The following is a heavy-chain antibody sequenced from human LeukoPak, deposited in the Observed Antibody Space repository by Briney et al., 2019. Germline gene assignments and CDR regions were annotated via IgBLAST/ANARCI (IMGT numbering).Heavy chain of an antibody. Sequence: PGGSLRLSCAASRFTFSGSAMHWVRQASGKGLEWVGRIRSKANNYATAYAASVKGRFTISRDDSRNTAYLQMNSLKTEDTAVYYCTRRTLYGSGNIDAFDIWGQGTMVTVSS. CDR1: RFTFSGSA. CDR2: IRSKANNYAT. J-gene: IGHJ3*02. CDR3: TRRTLYGSGNIDAFDI. D-gene: IGHD3-10*01. V-gene: IGHV3-73*01.